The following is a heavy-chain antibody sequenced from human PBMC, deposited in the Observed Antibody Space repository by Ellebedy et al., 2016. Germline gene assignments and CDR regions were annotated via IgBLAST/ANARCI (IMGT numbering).Heavy chain of an antibody. V-gene: IGHV1-18*04. CDR3: ARDPPGSTEDF. D-gene: IGHD3-10*01. J-gene: IGHJ4*02. CDR1: GYTFTTFG. CDR2: ISTFNGNT. Sequence: ASVKVSCKASGYTFTTFGISWVRQAPGQGLEWMGWISTFNGNTKYAQMFQGRVTMTTDTSASTVYMELRSLRSDDTAVYYCARDPPGSTEDFWGQGTLVTVSS.